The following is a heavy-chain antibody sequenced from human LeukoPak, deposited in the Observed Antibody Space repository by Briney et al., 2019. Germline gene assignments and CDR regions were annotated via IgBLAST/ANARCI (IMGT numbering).Heavy chain of an antibody. CDR2: IYSGGST. D-gene: IGHD6-13*01. CDR1: GFTVSSNY. CDR3: ARVSRQQPGVIDY. J-gene: IGHJ4*02. Sequence: GGSLRLSCAASGFTVSSNYMSWVRQAPGKGLEWVSVIYSGGSTYYADSVKGRFTISRHNSKNTLYLQMNGLRAEDTAVYYCARVSRQQPGVIDYWGQGTLVTVSS. V-gene: IGHV3-53*04.